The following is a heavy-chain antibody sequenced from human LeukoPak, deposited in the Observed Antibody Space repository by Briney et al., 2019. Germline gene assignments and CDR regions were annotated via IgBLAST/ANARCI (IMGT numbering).Heavy chain of an antibody. D-gene: IGHD1-26*01. CDR1: GFTFSSYA. Sequence: PGGSLRLSCAASGFTFSSYAMSWVRQAPGKGLEWVSAISGSGGSTYYADSVKGRFTISRDNSKNTLYLQMNSLRAEDTAVYYCARCALRWELLAHYYYYGMDVWGQGTTVTVSS. CDR3: ARCALRWELLAHYYYYGMDV. CDR2: ISGSGGST. V-gene: IGHV3-23*01. J-gene: IGHJ6*02.